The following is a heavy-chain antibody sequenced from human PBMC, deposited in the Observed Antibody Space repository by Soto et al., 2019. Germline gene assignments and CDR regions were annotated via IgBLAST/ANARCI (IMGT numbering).Heavy chain of an antibody. Sequence: GGSLRLSCAASGFTFTSYAMTWVRQGPGKGLEWVSSIGTTTGDLLYADSVKGRFTISRDNSRNTLYLQMNSLRAEDTAIYYCAKRSPSGTYYFDYWGQGTLVTVSS. CDR1: GFTFTSYA. J-gene: IGHJ4*02. V-gene: IGHV3-23*01. CDR2: IGTTTGDL. CDR3: AKRSPSGTYYFDY. D-gene: IGHD1-26*01.